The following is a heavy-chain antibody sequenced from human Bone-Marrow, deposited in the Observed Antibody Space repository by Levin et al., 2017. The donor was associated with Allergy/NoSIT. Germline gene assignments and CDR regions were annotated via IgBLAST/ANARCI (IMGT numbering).Heavy chain of an antibody. CDR1: GFTFSSYA. Sequence: GGSLRLSCAASGFTFSSYAMHWVRQAPGKGLEWVAVISYDGSNKYYADSVKGRFTISRDNSKNTLYLQMNSLRAEDTAVYYCARDYKVRGCGSYSNYPDYWGQGTLVTVSS. J-gene: IGHJ4*02. CDR2: ISYDGSNK. V-gene: IGHV3-30-3*01. CDR3: ARDYKVRGCGSYSNYPDY. D-gene: IGHD4-11*01.